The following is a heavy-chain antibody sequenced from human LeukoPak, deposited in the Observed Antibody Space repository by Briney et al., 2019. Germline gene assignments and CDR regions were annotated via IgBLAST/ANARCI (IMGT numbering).Heavy chain of an antibody. Sequence: GESRNISGKAAVYRFTNYWIAWVRQMRGKGLEWMGIIYPGDSDTRYSPSFQGQDTISADKSISTAYLQWSSLKASDTAMYYCAGREGGGNFDYWGQGTLVTVSS. D-gene: IGHD4-23*01. V-gene: IGHV5-51*01. CDR1: VYRFTNYW. CDR3: AGREGGGNFDY. J-gene: IGHJ4*02. CDR2: IYPGDSDT.